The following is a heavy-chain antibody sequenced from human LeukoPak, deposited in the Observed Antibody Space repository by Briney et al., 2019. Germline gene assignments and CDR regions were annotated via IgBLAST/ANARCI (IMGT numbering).Heavy chain of an antibody. Sequence: GGSLTVSCAASGFTFSTYDMHWVRQATGKGLEWVSGINPAGDTYYPGSVKGRFTISREDAKNSFYLQMNSLRVGDTAVYYCARGDCSGGSCSSMDVWGQRTTVADSS. CDR1: GFTFSTYD. D-gene: IGHD2-15*01. CDR2: INPAGDT. J-gene: IGHJ6*02. CDR3: ARGDCSGGSCSSMDV. V-gene: IGHV3-13*04.